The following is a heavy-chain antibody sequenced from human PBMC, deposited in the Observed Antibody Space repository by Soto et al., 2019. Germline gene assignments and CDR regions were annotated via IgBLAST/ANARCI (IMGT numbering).Heavy chain of an antibody. J-gene: IGHJ4*02. V-gene: IGHV4-59*01. D-gene: IGHD6-13*01. CDR2: IYYSGST. CDR3: ARVATAQQPGAMGFDY. Sequence: QVQLQESGPGLVKPSETLSLTCTVSGGSISSYYWSWIRQPPGKGLEWIGYIYYSGSTNDNPSLKSRVTISVDTSKNQFSLKLSSVTAADTAVYYCARVATAQQPGAMGFDYWGQGTLVTVSS. CDR1: GGSISSYY.